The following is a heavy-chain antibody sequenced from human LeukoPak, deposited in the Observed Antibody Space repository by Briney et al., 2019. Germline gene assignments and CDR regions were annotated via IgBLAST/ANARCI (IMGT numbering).Heavy chain of an antibody. CDR3: GRPRRGY. J-gene: IGHJ4*02. CDR2: ISVSGHRT. CDR1: GFTFSSYS. Sequence: GGALTLSCPASGFTFSSYSMSWVRQAPGRGLEWISGISVSGHRTYHAASVKGRFTISRDNSNNIVYLQMNSLRAEDTPVYFCGRPRRGYWGQGTLVTVSS. V-gene: IGHV3-23*01.